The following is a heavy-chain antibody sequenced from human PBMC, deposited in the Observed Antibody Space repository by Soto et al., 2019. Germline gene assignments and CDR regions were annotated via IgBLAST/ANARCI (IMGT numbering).Heavy chain of an antibody. D-gene: IGHD3-22*01. Sequence: QVQLVESGGGVVQPGRSLRLSCAASGFTFSTYGMHWVRQAPGKGLEWVALISSDGSNEYYADSVKGRFTISRDNSQNLLYLQMNTLRAEDTAVYHCARDTYYYDASGYYYATWGQGTLVTVSS. CDR2: ISSDGSNE. CDR3: ARDTYYYDASGYYYAT. V-gene: IGHV3-30*03. J-gene: IGHJ4*02. CDR1: GFTFSTYG.